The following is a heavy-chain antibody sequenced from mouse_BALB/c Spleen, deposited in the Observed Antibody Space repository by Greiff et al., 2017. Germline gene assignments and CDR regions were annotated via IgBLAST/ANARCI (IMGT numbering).Heavy chain of an antibody. CDR2: IWAGGST. Sequence: QVQLKESGPGLVAPSQSLSITCTVSGFSLTSYGVHWVRQPPGKGLEWLGVIWAGGSTNYNSALMSRLSISKDNSKSQVFLKMNSLQTDDTAMYYCARDPSYDPYAMDYWGQGTSVTVSS. CDR1: GFSLTSYG. V-gene: IGHV2-9*02. D-gene: IGHD2-3*01. J-gene: IGHJ4*01. CDR3: ARDPSYDPYAMDY.